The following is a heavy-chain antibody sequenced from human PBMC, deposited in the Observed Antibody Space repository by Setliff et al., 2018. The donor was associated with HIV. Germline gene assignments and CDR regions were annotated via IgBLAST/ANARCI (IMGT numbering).Heavy chain of an antibody. J-gene: IGHJ4*02. CDR1: GGSISSGGYY. CDR2: IYYSGST. CDR3: ASGEYSYGYRFDY. Sequence: SETLSLTCTVPGGSISSGGYYWSWIRQQPGKGLEWIGYIYYSGSTYYNPSLKSRVTISVDTSKNHFSLKLSSVTAADTAVYYCASGEYSYGYRFDYWGQGTLVTVSS. D-gene: IGHD5-18*01. V-gene: IGHV4-31*03.